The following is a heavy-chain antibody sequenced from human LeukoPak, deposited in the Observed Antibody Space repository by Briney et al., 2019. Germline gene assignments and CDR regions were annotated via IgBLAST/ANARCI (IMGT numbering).Heavy chain of an antibody. J-gene: IGHJ3*02. CDR3: ARGGVAEAHDAFDI. CDR2: IWYDGSNK. D-gene: IGHD6-19*01. V-gene: IGHV3-33*01. CDR1: GFTFSSYG. Sequence: GGSLRLSCAASGFTFSSYGMHWVRQAPGKGLEWVAVIWYDGSNKYYADSVKGRFTISRDNSKNTLYLQMNSLRAEDTAVYYCARGGVAEAHDAFDIWGQGTMVTVSS.